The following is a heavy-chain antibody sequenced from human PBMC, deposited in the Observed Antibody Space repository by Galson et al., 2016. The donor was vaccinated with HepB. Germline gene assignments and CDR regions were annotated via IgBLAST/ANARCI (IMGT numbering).Heavy chain of an antibody. Sequence: SETLSLTCTVSGDSISSSRYYWGWIRQPPGKGLEWIGSIYYSGTTYYNPSLKSRVTISVDTSKNQFSLKLSSVTAADTAVYYCARLYGDYDYYFYYYGMDVWGQGTTVTVSS. D-gene: IGHD4-17*01. J-gene: IGHJ6*02. V-gene: IGHV4-39*01. CDR2: IYYSGTT. CDR1: GDSISSSRYY. CDR3: ARLYGDYDYYFYYYGMDV.